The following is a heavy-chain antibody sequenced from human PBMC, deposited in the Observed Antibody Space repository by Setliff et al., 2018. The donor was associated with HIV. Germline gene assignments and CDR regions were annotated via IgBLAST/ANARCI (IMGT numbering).Heavy chain of an antibody. Sequence: PGESLKISCAASGFSISSNYMSWVRQAPGKGLEWVAVIYREYGAYYADSVKGRFTVSRDNSKNTIDLQMHSLRAEDTAVYYCARGRISYGDYYSWGQGTLVTVSS. CDR2: IYREYGA. CDR1: GFSISSNY. V-gene: IGHV3-53*01. CDR3: ARGRISYGDYYS. D-gene: IGHD4-17*01. J-gene: IGHJ4*02.